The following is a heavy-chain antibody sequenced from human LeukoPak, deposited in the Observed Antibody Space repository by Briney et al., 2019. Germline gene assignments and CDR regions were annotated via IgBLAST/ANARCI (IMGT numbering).Heavy chain of an antibody. V-gene: IGHV3-30-3*01. CDR3: ARDHDTSGYYHYYFDF. CDR2: ISYDGSNK. J-gene: IGHJ4*02. Sequence: PGGSLRLSCAASEFTFSRYAMHWVRQAPGKGLEWVAVISYDGSNKYYADSVMGRFTISRDNSKNTLYLQMNSLRAEDTAVFYCARDHDTSGYYHYYFDFWGQGTLVTVSS. CDR1: EFTFSRYA. D-gene: IGHD3-22*01.